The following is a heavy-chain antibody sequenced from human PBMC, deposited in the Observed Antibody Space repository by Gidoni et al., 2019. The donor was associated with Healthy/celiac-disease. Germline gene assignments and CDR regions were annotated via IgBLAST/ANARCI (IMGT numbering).Heavy chain of an antibody. CDR1: GFIFSSYA. V-gene: IGHV3-30-3*01. D-gene: IGHD1-7*01. J-gene: IGHJ6*02. CDR2: ISYDGSNK. Sequence: AASGFIFSSYAMNWVRQATGKGLEWVAVISYDGSNKYYADSVKGRFTISRDNSKNTLYLQMNSLRAEDTAVYYCARDWGTGTTAYYYYGMDVWGQGTTVTVSS. CDR3: ARDWGTGTTAYYYYGMDV.